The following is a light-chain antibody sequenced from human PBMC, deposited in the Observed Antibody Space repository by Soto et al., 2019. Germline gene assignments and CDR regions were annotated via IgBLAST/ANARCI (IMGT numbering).Light chain of an antibody. CDR1: SSDVGGYNF. Sequence: QSALTQPDPVSGSPGQSITISCTGTSSDVGGYNFVSWYQHRPGKAPQLIIYDVDDRPSGVSDRFSGSRSGNTASLTISGLQAEDEANYYCTSYTTSSTVVFGGGTKLTVL. CDR2: DVD. CDR3: TSYTTSSTVV. J-gene: IGLJ2*01. V-gene: IGLV2-14*03.